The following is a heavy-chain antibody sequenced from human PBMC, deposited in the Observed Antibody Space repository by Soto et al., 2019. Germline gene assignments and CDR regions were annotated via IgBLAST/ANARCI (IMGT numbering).Heavy chain of an antibody. V-gene: IGHV4-30-2*01. J-gene: IGHJ4*02. CDR2: IYHSGST. Sequence: PSETLSLTCAVSGGSISSGGYSWSWIRQPPGKGLEWIGYIYHSGSTYYNPSLKSRVTISVGRSKNQFSLKLSSVTAADTAVYYCARSIAAAASFDYWGQGTLVTVSS. CDR3: ARSIAAAASFDY. D-gene: IGHD6-13*01. CDR1: GGSISSGGYS.